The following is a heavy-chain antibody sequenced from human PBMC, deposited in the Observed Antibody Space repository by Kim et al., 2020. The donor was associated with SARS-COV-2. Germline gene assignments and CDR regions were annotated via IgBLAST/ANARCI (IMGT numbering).Heavy chain of an antibody. Sequence: GGSLRLSCAASGFTFSSYGMHWVRQAPGKGLEWVAVISYDGSNKYYADSVKGRFTISRDNSKNTLYLQMNSLRAEDTAVYYCAKSDDYFVSESESIDYWGQGTLVTVSS. V-gene: IGHV3-30*18. J-gene: IGHJ4*02. CDR1: GFTFSSYG. D-gene: IGHD4-17*01. CDR2: ISYDGSNK. CDR3: AKSDDYFVSESESIDY.